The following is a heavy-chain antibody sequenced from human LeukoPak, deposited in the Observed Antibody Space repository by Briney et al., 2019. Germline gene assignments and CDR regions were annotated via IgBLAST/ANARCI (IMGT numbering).Heavy chain of an antibody. CDR2: ISSSSTTI. J-gene: IGHJ4*02. D-gene: IGHD3-16*02. V-gene: IGHV3-48*01. Sequence: GGSLRLSCAASGFTFSSYSMNWVRQAPGKGLEWVSYISSSSTTIYYADSVKGRFTISRDNAKNSLCLQMNSLRAEDTAVYYCARDGTNVWGSYRPWDFDYWGQGTLVTVSS. CDR3: ARDGTNVWGSYRPWDFDY. CDR1: GFTFSSYS.